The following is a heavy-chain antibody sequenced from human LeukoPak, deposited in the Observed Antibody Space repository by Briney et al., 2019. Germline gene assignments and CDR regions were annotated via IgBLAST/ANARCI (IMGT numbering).Heavy chain of an antibody. CDR3: ARLGYSSGWYGGVDY. Sequence: PSGTLSLTCAVSGGSISSSNWWGWVRQPPGKGLEWVGEIYHSGSTNYNPSLKSRVTISVDKSKNQFSLKLSSVTAADTAVYYCARLGYSSGWYGGVDYWGQGTLVTVSS. V-gene: IGHV4-4*02. CDR2: IYHSGST. J-gene: IGHJ4*02. CDR1: GGSISSSNW. D-gene: IGHD6-19*01.